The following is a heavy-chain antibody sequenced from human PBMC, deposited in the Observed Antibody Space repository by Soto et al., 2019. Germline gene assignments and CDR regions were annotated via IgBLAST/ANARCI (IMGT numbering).Heavy chain of an antibody. CDR2: ISGSAGST. CDR1: GFAFSSYA. Sequence: GGSLRLSCAASGFAFSSYAMVWVRQAPGKGLEWVSAISGSAGSTYYADSVRGRFTISRDNSKNTLYLQMNSLRAEDTALYYCAKDFITGTSLKAFDIWGQGTMVTASS. CDR3: AKDFITGTSLKAFDI. J-gene: IGHJ3*02. V-gene: IGHV3-23*01. D-gene: IGHD1-7*01.